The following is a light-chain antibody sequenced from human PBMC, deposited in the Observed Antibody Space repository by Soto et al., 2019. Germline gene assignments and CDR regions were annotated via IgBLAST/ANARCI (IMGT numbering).Light chain of an antibody. CDR2: GAS. V-gene: IGKV3-20*01. J-gene: IGKJ1*01. CDR3: QQYGSSRWT. CDR1: QSVSSSY. Sequence: EVVLTQSPGTLSLCQGERATLSCRASQSVSSSYLAWYQQKPGQAPRLLIYGASSRATGIPDRFSGSGSGTDFTLTISRLEPEDFAVYYCQQYGSSRWTFGQGTKV.